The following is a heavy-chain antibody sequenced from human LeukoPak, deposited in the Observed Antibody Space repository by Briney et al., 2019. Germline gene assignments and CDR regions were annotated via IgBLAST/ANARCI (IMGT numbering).Heavy chain of an antibody. CDR3: AGDYGVPPTAGALYNYFDP. D-gene: IGHD4-17*01. CDR1: GFSFSSYG. Sequence: GGSLRLSCAASGFSFSSYGIHWVRQAPGKGLEWVAVVSYDGIKKFYADPVKGRFTISRDNSENTLYLEMNSLRAEDTAVYYCAGDYGVPPTAGALYNYFDPWGQGTLVTVST. J-gene: IGHJ5*02. CDR2: VSYDGIKK. V-gene: IGHV3-30*03.